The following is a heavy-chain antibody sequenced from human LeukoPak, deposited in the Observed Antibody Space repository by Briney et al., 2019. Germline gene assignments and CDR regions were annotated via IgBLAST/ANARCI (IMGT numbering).Heavy chain of an antibody. D-gene: IGHD5-24*01. J-gene: IGHJ2*01. CDR3: TKDHADGYNWGYWYFDL. CDR2: ISYDGSNK. V-gene: IGHV3-30*18. Sequence: KAGGSLRLSCAASGFTFSNYGMHWVRQAPGKGLEWVAVISYDGSNKYYADSMKGRFTISRDNSKNTLYLQMNSLRTEDTAVYYCTKDHADGYNWGYWYFDLWGRGTLVTVSS. CDR1: GFTFSNYG.